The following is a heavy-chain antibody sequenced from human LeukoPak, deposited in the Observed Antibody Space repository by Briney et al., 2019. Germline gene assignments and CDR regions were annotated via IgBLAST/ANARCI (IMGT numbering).Heavy chain of an antibody. D-gene: IGHD3-9*01. J-gene: IGHJ5*02. CDR1: GGSTSTGDYY. CDR2: IHTSGTT. Sequence: PSETLSLTCLVSGGSTSTGDYYCSWIRQPAGKGLEWIGRIHTSGTTNYNPSLKSRFTMSVDTSHDQFSLKLSSVTAADTAVYYCARGDVLRNFDWFGSLDPWGQGTLVTVSS. V-gene: IGHV4-61*02. CDR3: ARGDVLRNFDWFGSLDP.